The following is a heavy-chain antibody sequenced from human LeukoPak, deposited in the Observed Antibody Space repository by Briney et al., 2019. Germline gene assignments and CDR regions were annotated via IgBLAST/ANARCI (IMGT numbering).Heavy chain of an antibody. Sequence: PSETLSLTCTVSGGSISSSIYYWGWIRQPPGKGLEWIGSIYYSGSTYYNPSLKSRVTISVDTSKNQFSLKLSSVTAADTAVYYCAFSGGELALFDYWGQGTLVTVSS. CDR1: GGSISSSIYY. CDR3: AFSGGELALFDY. J-gene: IGHJ4*02. V-gene: IGHV4-39*01. D-gene: IGHD3-16*01. CDR2: IYYSGST.